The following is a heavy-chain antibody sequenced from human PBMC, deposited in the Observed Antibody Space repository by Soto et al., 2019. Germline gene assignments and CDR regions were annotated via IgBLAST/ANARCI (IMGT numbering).Heavy chain of an antibody. V-gene: IGHV3-33*01. CDR1: GFTFSSYG. CDR3: ARDYGSGSYYGDY. Sequence: PGGSLRLSCAASGFTFSSYGMHWVRQAPGKGLEWVAVIWYDGSNKYYADSVKGRFTISRDNSKNTLYLQMNSLRAEDTAVYYCARDYGSGSYYGDYWGQGTLVTVSS. D-gene: IGHD3-10*01. J-gene: IGHJ4*02. CDR2: IWYDGSNK.